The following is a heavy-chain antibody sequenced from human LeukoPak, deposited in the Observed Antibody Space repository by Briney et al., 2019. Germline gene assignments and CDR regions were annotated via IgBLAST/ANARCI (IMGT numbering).Heavy chain of an antibody. V-gene: IGHV1-18*01. CDR2: ISAYNGNT. D-gene: IGHD3-22*01. CDR3: ARDAYYDSSGHSDY. Sequence: ASVKVSCKASGYTFTSYGISWVRQAPGQGLEWMGWISAYNGNTNYAQKFQGRVTMTRDMSTSTVYMELSSLRSEDTAVYYCARDAYYDSSGHSDYWGQGTLVTVSS. CDR1: GYTFTSYG. J-gene: IGHJ4*02.